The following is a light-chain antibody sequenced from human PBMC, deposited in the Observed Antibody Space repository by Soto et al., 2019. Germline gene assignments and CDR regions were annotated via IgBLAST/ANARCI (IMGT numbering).Light chain of an antibody. CDR1: ESLLHSDGNTY. J-gene: IGKJ5*01. Sequence: EIVMTQTPLSLSVAPEQPASISCKASESLLHSDGNTYLYWYLQKPGQPPPLLIYELSNRSSGVPDKFSGSGSGTDFTLKISRVEAEDVGVYYCMQSIQVPITFGQGTRLEIK. CDR3: MQSIQVPIT. CDR2: ELS. V-gene: IGKV2D-29*01.